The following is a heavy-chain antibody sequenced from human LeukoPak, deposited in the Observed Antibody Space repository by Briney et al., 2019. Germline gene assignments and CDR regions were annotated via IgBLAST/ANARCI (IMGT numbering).Heavy chain of an antibody. CDR3: AKEIYGDSTGGRFQH. CDR1: GFTFSSYS. CDR2: ISGSGGST. Sequence: HPGGSLRLSCAASGFTFSSYSMNWVRQAPGKGLEWVSVISGSGGSTYYADSVKGRFTISRDNSKNTLYLQMNSLRAEDTAVYYCAKEIYGDSTGGRFQHWGQGTLVTVSS. J-gene: IGHJ1*01. D-gene: IGHD4-17*01. V-gene: IGHV3-23*01.